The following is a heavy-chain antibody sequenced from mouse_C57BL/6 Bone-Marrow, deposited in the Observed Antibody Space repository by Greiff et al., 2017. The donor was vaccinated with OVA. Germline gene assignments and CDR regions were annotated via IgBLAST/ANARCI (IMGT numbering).Heavy chain of an antibody. CDR2: INYDGSST. V-gene: IGHV5-16*01. J-gene: IGHJ4*01. CDR3: ARESNYVGYAMDY. Sequence: EVKLVESEGGLVQPGSSMKLSCTASGFTFSDYYMAWVRQVPEKGLEWVANINYDGSSTYYLDSLKSRFIISRDNAKNILYLQMSSLKSEDTATYYCARESNYVGYAMDYWGQGTSVTVSS. CDR1: GFTFSDYY. D-gene: IGHD2-5*01.